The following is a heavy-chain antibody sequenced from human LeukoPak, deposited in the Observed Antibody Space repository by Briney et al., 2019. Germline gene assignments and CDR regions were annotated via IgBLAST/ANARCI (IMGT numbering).Heavy chain of an antibody. D-gene: IGHD3-9*01. CDR2: INHSGST. V-gene: IGHV4-34*01. CDR3: ARGYYDILTGYPAYYYYMDV. J-gene: IGHJ6*03. Sequence: SETLSLTCAVDGGSFSGYYWSWISPPPGKGLEWVGEINHSGSTNYNPSLKSRVTISVDTSKNQFSLKLSSVTAADTAVYYCARGYYDILTGYPAYYYYMDVWSKGTTVTISS. CDR1: GGSFSGYY.